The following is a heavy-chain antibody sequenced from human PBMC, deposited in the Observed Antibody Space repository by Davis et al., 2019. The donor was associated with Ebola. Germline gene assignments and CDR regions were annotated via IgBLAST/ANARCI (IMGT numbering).Heavy chain of an antibody. CDR1: GGSIRSYY. D-gene: IGHD2/OR15-2a*01. J-gene: IGHJ4*02. CDR3: AVLAGY. V-gene: IGHV4-59*01. CDR2: IYYSGST. Sequence: MPSDTLSLTCTVSGGSIRSYYWSWIRQPPGKGLEWIGYIYYSGSTNYNPSLMSRATISLDTSTNQVSLKLKSVTTADTAVYYCAVLAGYWGQGTLVTVSS.